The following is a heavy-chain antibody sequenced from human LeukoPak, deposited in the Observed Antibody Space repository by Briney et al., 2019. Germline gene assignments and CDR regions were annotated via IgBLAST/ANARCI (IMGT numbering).Heavy chain of an antibody. CDR1: GFDFSDYT. D-gene: IGHD3-9*01. J-gene: IGHJ6*03. CDR2: IRYDGSNK. CDR3: ARDLVDYYYMDV. V-gene: IGHV3-30*02. Sequence: GGSLRLSCVASGFDFSDYTLNWVRQAPGRGLEWVAFIRYDGSNKYYADSVKGRFTISRDNSKNTLYLQMNSLRAEDTAVYYCARDLVDYYYMDVWGKGTTVTVSS.